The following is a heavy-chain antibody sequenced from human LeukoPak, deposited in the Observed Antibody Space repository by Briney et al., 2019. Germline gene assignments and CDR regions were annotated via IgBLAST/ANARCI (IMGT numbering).Heavy chain of an antibody. CDR2: INPSGGST. CDR3: ASHRRDGYNDRYYFDY. CDR1: GYTFTSYY. J-gene: IGHJ4*02. V-gene: IGHV1-46*01. Sequence: GASVKVSCKASGYTFTSYYMHWVRQAPGQGLEWMGIINPSGGSTSYAQKFQGRVTMTRDMSTSTVYMELSSLRSEDTAVYYCASHRRDGYNDRYYFDYWGQGTLVTVSS. D-gene: IGHD5-24*01.